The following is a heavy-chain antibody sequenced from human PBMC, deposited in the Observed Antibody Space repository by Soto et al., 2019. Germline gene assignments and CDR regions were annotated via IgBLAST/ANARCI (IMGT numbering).Heavy chain of an antibody. CDR3: ARSYDYGSYYFDY. D-gene: IGHD5-12*01. CDR1: GGSISSYY. J-gene: IGHJ4*02. CDR2: IYYSGST. V-gene: IGHV4-59*01. Sequence: PSETLSLTCTVSGGSISSYYWSWIRQPPGKGLEWIGYIYYSGSTNYNPSLKSRVTTSVDTSKNQFSLKLSSVTAADTAVYYCARSYDYGSYYFDYWGQGTLVTVSS.